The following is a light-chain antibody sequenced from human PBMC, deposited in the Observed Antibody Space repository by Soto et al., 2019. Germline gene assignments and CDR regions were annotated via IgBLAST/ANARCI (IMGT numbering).Light chain of an antibody. V-gene: IGKV1-6*01. CDR1: QGIRND. Sequence: AIQMTQSPSSLSASVGDRVTITCRASQGIRNDLGWYPQKSGKAPKLLIYAASSLQSGVPSRFSGSGSGTDFTLTISSLQPEDFATYYCLQDYNYPWTFGQGTKEEIK. CDR2: AAS. J-gene: IGKJ1*01. CDR3: LQDYNYPWT.